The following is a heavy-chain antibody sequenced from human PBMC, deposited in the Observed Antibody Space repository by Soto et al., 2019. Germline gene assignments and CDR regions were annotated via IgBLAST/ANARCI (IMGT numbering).Heavy chain of an antibody. V-gene: IGHV4-34*01. J-gene: IGHJ4*02. D-gene: IGHD2-2*01. CDR1: GGSFSGYY. Sequence: QVQLQQWGAGLLKPSETLSLTCAVYGGSFSGYYWSWSRQPPGKGLEWIGEINHSGSTNYNPSLKSRVTISVDTSKNQFSLKLSSVTAADTAVYYCAREVEVPATAIREYYFDYWGQGTLVTVSS. CDR2: INHSGST. CDR3: AREVEVPATAIREYYFDY.